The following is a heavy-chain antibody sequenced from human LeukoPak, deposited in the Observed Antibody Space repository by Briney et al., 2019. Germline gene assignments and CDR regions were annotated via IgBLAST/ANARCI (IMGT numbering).Heavy chain of an antibody. D-gene: IGHD1-26*01. CDR3: ARSYGSYYVERLDY. CDR2: ISSSGSII. J-gene: IGHJ4*02. CDR1: GFTFSDYY. Sequence: LGGSLRLSCAASGFTFSDYYMSWIRQAPGKGLEWVSYISSSGSIIYYADSVKGRFTISRDNAKNSLYLQMNSLRAEDTAVYYCARSYGSYYVERLDYWGQGTLVTVSS. V-gene: IGHV3-11*04.